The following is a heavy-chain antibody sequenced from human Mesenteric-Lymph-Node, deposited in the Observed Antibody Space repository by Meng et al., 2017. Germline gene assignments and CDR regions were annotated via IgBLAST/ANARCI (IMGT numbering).Heavy chain of an antibody. CDR1: GFTFSSYG. CDR2: IWYDGSNK. D-gene: IGHD3-3*01. CDR3: ARDLDHYFDY. J-gene: IGHJ4*02. Sequence: VQLVESGGCVVQPGRSLRLSCAAAGFTFSSYGMHWVRQAPGKGLEWVAVIWYDGSNKYYADSVKGRFTISRDNSKNTLYLQMNSLRAEDTAVYFCARDLDHYFDYWGQGTLVTVSS. V-gene: IGHV3-33*01.